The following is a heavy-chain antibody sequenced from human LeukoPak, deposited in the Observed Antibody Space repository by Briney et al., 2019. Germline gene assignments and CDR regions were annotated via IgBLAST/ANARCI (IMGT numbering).Heavy chain of an antibody. Sequence: GGSLRLSCAASGFTFNNYWMHWVRQAPGKGLVWVSRINSDGRRTTYADSVKGRFTISRDNSKNTLYLQMHTLRAEDTALYYCAKDLRDSRGLGAFDIWGQGTLVTVSS. CDR1: GFTFNNYW. J-gene: IGHJ3*02. CDR3: AKDLRDSRGLGAFDI. CDR2: INSDGRRT. D-gene: IGHD3-22*01. V-gene: IGHV3-74*01.